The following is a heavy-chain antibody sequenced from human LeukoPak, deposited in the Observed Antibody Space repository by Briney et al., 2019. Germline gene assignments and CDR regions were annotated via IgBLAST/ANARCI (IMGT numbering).Heavy chain of an antibody. CDR2: INWNGGST. Sequence: GGSLRLSCAASGFTFDDYGMSWVRHAPGKGLELGSGINWNGGSTAYADSVKGRFTISRDNAKNSLYLQMNSLRAEDTALYYCARGPYGVPAAMAEYFQHWGHGTLVTVSS. CDR3: ARGPYGVPAAMAEYFQH. J-gene: IGHJ1*01. V-gene: IGHV3-20*04. CDR1: GFTFDDYG. D-gene: IGHD2-2*01.